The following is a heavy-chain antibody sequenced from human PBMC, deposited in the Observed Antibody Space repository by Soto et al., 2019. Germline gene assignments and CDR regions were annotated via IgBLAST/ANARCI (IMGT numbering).Heavy chain of an antibody. CDR1: CGSMSSHY. CDR2: ISYSGST. Sequence: SETLSLTCTVSCGSMSSHYWTWLRQPPGKGLEWIGYISYSGSTYYNPSLKSRVTISADTSRNQFSLKLSSVIAADTAVYYCARADPDASVGYWGKGTLVTVSS. D-gene: IGHD3-16*01. CDR3: ARADPDASVGY. J-gene: IGHJ4*02. V-gene: IGHV4-59*11.